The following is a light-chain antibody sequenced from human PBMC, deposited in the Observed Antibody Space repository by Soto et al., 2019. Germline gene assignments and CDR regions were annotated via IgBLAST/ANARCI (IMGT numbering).Light chain of an antibody. CDR3: QQYNNWLTWT. Sequence: EIVMTQSPATLSLSPGERATLSCRASQSVGKYLVWYQQKPGQAPRLLIYDASTRATGIPARFSGSGSGTEFTLTISSLQSEDFAVYYCQQYNNWLTWTFGQGTKVDIK. V-gene: IGKV3-15*01. J-gene: IGKJ1*01. CDR2: DAS. CDR1: QSVGKY.